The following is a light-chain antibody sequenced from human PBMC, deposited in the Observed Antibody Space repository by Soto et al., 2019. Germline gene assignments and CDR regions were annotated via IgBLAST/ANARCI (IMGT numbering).Light chain of an antibody. J-gene: IGKJ1*01. CDR3: QQSYSTRWT. Sequence: DIQMTQSPSSLSASVGDRVTITCRASQSISSYLNWYQQKPGQAPKLLLYAASSLQSGVPSRFSGSGSGTDFTLTISSLKPEDFATYYCQQSYSTRWTFGQGTKVEIK. CDR1: QSISSY. V-gene: IGKV1-39*01. CDR2: AAS.